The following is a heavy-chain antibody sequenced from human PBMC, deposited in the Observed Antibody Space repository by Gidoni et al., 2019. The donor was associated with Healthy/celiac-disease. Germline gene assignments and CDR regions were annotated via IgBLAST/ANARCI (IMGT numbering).Heavy chain of an antibody. J-gene: IGHJ4*02. D-gene: IGHD5-12*01. CDR3: ARGEPDWVPDGYNHPPDY. V-gene: IGHV3-21*01. Sequence: EVQLVESVGGLVKPWGSLRLSCAASGFTFSSYSMNWVRQAPGKGLEWVSSISSSSSYIYYEDSVKGRFTISRDNAKNSLYLQRNSLRAEDTAVYYCARGEPDWVPDGYNHPPDYWGQGTLVTVSS. CDR1: GFTFSSYS. CDR2: ISSSSSYI.